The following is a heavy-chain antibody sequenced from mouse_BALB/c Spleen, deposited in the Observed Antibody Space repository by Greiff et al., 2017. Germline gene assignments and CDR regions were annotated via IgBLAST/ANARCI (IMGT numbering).Heavy chain of an antibody. J-gene: IGHJ3*01. CDR1: GFAFSSYD. Sequence: EVHLVESGGGLVKPGGSLKLSCAASGFAFSSYDMSWVRQTPEKRLEWVAYISSGGGSTYYPDTVKGRFTISRDNAKNTLYLQMGSLKSEDTAMYYCAGCYCGSGGFAYWGQGTLVTVSA. CDR3: AGCYCGSGGFAY. V-gene: IGHV5-12-1*01. D-gene: IGHD1-1*01. CDR2: ISSGGGST.